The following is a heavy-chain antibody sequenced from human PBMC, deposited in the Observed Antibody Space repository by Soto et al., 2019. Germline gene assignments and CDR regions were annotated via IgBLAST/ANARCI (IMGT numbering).Heavy chain of an antibody. D-gene: IGHD2-15*01. CDR3: ARTKCSGGSCHSWSLDY. Sequence: SETLSLTCTVSGGSITTGGYYWSWIRQLPGKGLEWIGHRYYSESTYYNPSLKSRVSISLDTSKNQFSLKLSFVTAADTAMYYCARTKCSGGSCHSWSLDYWGQGTPVTVSS. CDR1: GGSITTGGYY. J-gene: IGHJ4*02. V-gene: IGHV4-31*03. CDR2: RYYSEST.